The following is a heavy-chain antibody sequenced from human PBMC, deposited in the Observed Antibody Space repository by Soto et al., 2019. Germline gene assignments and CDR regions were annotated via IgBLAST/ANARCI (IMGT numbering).Heavy chain of an antibody. CDR2: IYHSGST. CDR3: ARAGLVGNGFDP. D-gene: IGHD3-16*01. Sequence: SETLSLTCAVSGGSISSSNWWSWVRQPPGKGLEWIGEIYHSGSTNYNPSLKSRVTISVDKSKNQFSLKLSSVTAADTAVYYWARAGLVGNGFDPGGQGTLVTVS. J-gene: IGHJ5*02. V-gene: IGHV4-4*02. CDR1: GGSISSSNW.